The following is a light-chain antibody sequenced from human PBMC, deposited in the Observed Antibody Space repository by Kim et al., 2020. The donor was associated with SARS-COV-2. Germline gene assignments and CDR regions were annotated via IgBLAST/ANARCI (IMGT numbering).Light chain of an antibody. CDR3: QLWDSGSDHVV. V-gene: IGLV3-21*04. Sequence: SYDLTQPPSVSVAPGKTASISCGGYNVGSKTVHWYQQKPGQAPVLVVYYDKDRPSGIPERFSGSNSGNMATLTISRVEAGDEADYYCQLWDSGSDHVVFGGGTQLTVL. CDR2: YDK. CDR1: NVGSKT. J-gene: IGLJ2*01.